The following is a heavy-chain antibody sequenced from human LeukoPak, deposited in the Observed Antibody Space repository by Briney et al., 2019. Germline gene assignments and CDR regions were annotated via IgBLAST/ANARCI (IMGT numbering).Heavy chain of an antibody. CDR3: SRDREQQLVWSWFDP. CDR2: TSSDGSKT. CDR1: GFNFSSYA. J-gene: IGHJ5*02. D-gene: IGHD6-13*01. Sequence: GGSLRLSCAASGFNFSSYALHWVRQAPGKGLEGVAVTSSDGSKTYYARSVKGRFTISRDTSESTAYLQMNSLRPEDTAVYYCSRDREQQLVWSWFDPWGQGTLVTVSS. V-gene: IGHV3-30*04.